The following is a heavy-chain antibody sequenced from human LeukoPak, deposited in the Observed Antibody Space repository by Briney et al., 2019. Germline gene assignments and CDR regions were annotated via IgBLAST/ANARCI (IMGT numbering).Heavy chain of an antibody. Sequence: GGSLRLSCAASGFTFSNYAMSWVRQAPEKGLAWASTISSGGGSTYYADSVKGRFTISRDDSKNTVYLQMNSLRAEDTAVYYCARRVPDSSGYYYFDYWGQGTLVTVSS. D-gene: IGHD3-22*01. CDR3: ARRVPDSSGYYYFDY. CDR2: ISSGGGST. CDR1: GFTFSNYA. J-gene: IGHJ4*02. V-gene: IGHV3-23*01.